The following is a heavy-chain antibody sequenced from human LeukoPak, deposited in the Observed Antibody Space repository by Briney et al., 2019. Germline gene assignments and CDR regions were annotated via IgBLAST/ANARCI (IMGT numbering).Heavy chain of an antibody. Sequence: GGSLRLSCVASGFTFNTYNMNWVRQAPGKGLEWVSSITSSSSYIYYADPVKGRFTISRDNAKNSLYLQMNSLRAEDTAVYYCARDRETRFGSSRGGAFDIWGQGTMVTVSS. D-gene: IGHD2-2*01. CDR2: ITSSSSYI. CDR1: GFTFNTYN. J-gene: IGHJ3*02. V-gene: IGHV3-21*01. CDR3: ARDRETRFGSSRGGAFDI.